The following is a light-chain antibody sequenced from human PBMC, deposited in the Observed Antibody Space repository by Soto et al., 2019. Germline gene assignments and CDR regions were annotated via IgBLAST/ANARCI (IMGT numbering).Light chain of an antibody. CDR3: QQYYDFRT. Sequence: DIQMTQSPSTLSASVGDRGTITCRASQNIYTWLAWYQQKPGKARNVLIFKASNLQTGVPSRFSGNGAGTEFSLTISSLQPDDFATYYCQQYYDFRTFGQGTKVEIK. CDR1: QNIYTW. J-gene: IGKJ1*01. CDR2: KAS. V-gene: IGKV1-5*03.